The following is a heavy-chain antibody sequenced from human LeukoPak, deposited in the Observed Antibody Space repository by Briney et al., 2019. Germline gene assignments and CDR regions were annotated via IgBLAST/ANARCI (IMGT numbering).Heavy chain of an antibody. V-gene: IGHV4-61*01. J-gene: IGHJ6*02. CDR1: GGSVSSDSYY. CDR3: ARGTYYFAMDV. Sequence: SETLSLTCTVSGGSVSSDSYYWSWIRQPPGKGLEWLGYIYFSGSTNYNPSLKSRVTISVDTSKNQFSLKLSSVTAADTAMYYCARGTYYFAMDVWGQGITVTVSS. CDR2: IYFSGST.